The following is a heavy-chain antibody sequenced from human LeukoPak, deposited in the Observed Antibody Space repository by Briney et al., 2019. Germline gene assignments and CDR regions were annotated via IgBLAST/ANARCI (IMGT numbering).Heavy chain of an antibody. Sequence: GGSLRLSCAASGFTFSSYAMSWVRQAPGKGLEWVSAISGSGGSTYYADSVKGRFTISRDNSKNTLYLQMNSLRAEDTAVYYCANHPLSRGTSPVEWYFDYWGQGTLATVSS. CDR2: ISGSGGST. V-gene: IGHV3-23*01. D-gene: IGHD2-2*01. CDR3: ANHPLSRGTSPVEWYFDY. CDR1: GFTFSSYA. J-gene: IGHJ4*02.